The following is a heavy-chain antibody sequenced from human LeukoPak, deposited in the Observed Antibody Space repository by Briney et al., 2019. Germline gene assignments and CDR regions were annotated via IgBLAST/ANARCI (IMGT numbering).Heavy chain of an antibody. J-gene: IGHJ4*02. CDR1: GGSFSGYY. V-gene: IGHV4-34*01. CDR2: INHSGST. Sequence: SETLSLTCAVYGGSFSGYYWSWIRQPPGKGLEWIGEINHSGSTNYNPSLKSRVTISVDTSKNQFSLKLSSVTAADTAVYYCARGPKSHYYVSSGYYPRIRYFDYWGQGTLVTVSS. CDR3: ARGPKSHYYVSSGYYPRIRYFDY. D-gene: IGHD3-22*01.